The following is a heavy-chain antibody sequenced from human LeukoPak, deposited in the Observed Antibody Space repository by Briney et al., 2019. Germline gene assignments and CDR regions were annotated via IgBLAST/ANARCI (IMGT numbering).Heavy chain of an antibody. CDR3: ARGPGVVPAALYYYYMDV. D-gene: IGHD2-2*01. J-gene: IGHJ6*03. V-gene: IGHV4-38-2*01. Sequence: PSETLSLTCAVSGYSISRGYLWGWTRQPPGKGLEWIGNIFHSGSTYYNPSLKSRVTISVDTSKNQFSLKLSSVTAADTAVYYCARGPGVVPAALYYYYMDVWGKGTTVTVSS. CDR2: IFHSGST. CDR1: GYSISRGYL.